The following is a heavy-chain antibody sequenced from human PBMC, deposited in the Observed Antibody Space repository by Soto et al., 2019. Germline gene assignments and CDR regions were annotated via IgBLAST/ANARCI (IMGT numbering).Heavy chain of an antibody. CDR1: GFTFSSYG. CDR2: ISCDGSNK. D-gene: IGHD5-18*01. CDR3: PKDFRAMDPYDSFDP. V-gene: IGHV3-30*18. J-gene: IGHJ5*02. Sequence: GGSLRLSCAAAGFTFSSYGMHWGRQAPGKGLEWGAVISCDGSNKYYADSVKGRFTISRDNSKNTLYLQMNSLRAEDTAVYYCPKDFRAMDPYDSFDPWGQGT.